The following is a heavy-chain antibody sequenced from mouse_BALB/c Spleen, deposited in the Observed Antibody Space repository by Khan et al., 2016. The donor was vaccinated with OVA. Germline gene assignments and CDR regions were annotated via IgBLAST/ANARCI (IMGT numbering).Heavy chain of an antibody. CDR1: GYTFTSYY. CDR2: INPSNGGT. J-gene: IGHJ3*01. Sequence: QVQLKQSGAELVKPGASVRLSCKASGYTFTSYYLYWVKQRPGQGLEWIGDINPSNGGTNFNEKFKSKATLTVDKSSSTAYMQLSSLTSEDSAVXYWTRAGYGTFAYWGQGTLVTVSA. D-gene: IGHD2-1*01. V-gene: IGHV1S81*02. CDR3: TRAGYGTFAY.